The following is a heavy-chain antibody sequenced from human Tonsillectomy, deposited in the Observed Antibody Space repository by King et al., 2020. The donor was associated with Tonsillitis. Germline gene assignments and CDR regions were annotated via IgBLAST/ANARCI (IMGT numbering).Heavy chain of an antibody. CDR1: GYTFTGYY. CDR3: AKGGPSSGRPNEIGTFDY. V-gene: IGHV1-2*02. J-gene: IGHJ4*02. CDR2: INPNSGGT. Sequence: QLVQSGAEVKKPGASVKVSCKASGYTFTGYYMHWVRQAPGQGLEWMGWINPNSGGTNYAQKFQGRVTMTRDTSISTAYMELSRLRSDDTAVYYCAKGGPSSGRPNEIGTFDYWGQGTLVTVSS. D-gene: IGHD6-19*01.